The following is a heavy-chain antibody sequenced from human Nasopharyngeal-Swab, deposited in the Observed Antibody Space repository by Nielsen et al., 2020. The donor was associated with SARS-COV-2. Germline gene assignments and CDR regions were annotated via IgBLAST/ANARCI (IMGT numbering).Heavy chain of an antibody. CDR3: AREEYSSSLDT. CDR2: IIPIFGAA. Sequence: WVRQAPGQGLEWMGGIIPIFGAASYARKLQGRVTITADKATNTAYMELSSLRSEDTAVYYCAREEYSSSLDTWGQGTLVTVSS. D-gene: IGHD6-6*01. J-gene: IGHJ5*02. V-gene: IGHV1-69*06.